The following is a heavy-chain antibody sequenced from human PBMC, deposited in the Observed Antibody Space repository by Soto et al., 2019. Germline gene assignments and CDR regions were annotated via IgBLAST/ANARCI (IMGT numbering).Heavy chain of an antibody. CDR2: SSSSSSTR. J-gene: IGHJ5*02. CDR1: GFTFSSYS. V-gene: IGHV3-48*04. CDR3: ARDGVVGGPAAPYNWFDP. D-gene: IGHD2-2*01. Sequence: GGSLRLSCAASGFTFSSYSMNWVRQAPGKGLEWVSYSSSSSSTRYYADSVKGRFTISRDNAKNSLYLQMNSLRAEDTAVYYCARDGVVGGPAAPYNWFDPWGQGTLVTVSS.